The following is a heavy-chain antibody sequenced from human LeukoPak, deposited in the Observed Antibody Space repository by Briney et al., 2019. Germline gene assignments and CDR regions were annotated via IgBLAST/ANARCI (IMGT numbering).Heavy chain of an antibody. CDR2: IYYTGST. Sequence: SETLSLTCTVSGVSITTYYWSWIRQPPGKGLEWIGYIYYTGSTNYNPSLKSRVTISADTSKNEFSLKLSSVTAADTAVYYCAREGYYDYVWGSYDYWGQGTLVTVSS. CDR1: GVSITTYY. D-gene: IGHD3-16*01. V-gene: IGHV4-59*12. CDR3: AREGYYDYVWGSYDY. J-gene: IGHJ4*02.